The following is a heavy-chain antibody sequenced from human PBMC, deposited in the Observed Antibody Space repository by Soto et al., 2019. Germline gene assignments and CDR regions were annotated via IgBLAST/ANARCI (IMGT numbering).Heavy chain of an antibody. CDR2: INHSGST. Sequence: QVQLQQWGAGLLKPSETLSLTCAVYGGSFSAYYWSWIRQPPGKGLEWIGEINHSGSTNYNPSLKSRVTISVDTSKTQFSLKLSSVTAADTAVYYCARGVWEYQLLYNYWGQGTLVTVSS. CDR3: ARGVWEYQLLYNY. CDR1: GGSFSAYY. J-gene: IGHJ4*02. V-gene: IGHV4-34*01. D-gene: IGHD2-2*02.